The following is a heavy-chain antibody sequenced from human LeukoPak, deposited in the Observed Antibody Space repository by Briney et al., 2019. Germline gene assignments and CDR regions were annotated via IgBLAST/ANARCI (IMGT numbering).Heavy chain of an antibody. CDR3: VRSPACSSGTCYPNWFDP. Sequence: GESLKISCKGSGYSFTNNWIGWVRQMPGKGLEWMGITYPGDSNTRYSPSFQGQVTISADKSIRSAYLQWSSLKASDTAMYYCVRSPACSSGTCYPNWFDPWGQGTLVTVSS. CDR2: TYPGDSNT. J-gene: IGHJ5*02. CDR1: GYSFTNNW. V-gene: IGHV5-51*01. D-gene: IGHD2-15*01.